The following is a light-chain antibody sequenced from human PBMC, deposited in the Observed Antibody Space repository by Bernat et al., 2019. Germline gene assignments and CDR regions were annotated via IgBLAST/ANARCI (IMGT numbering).Light chain of an antibody. CDR2: EVS. CDR1: SSDVGSYNL. CDR3: CSCAGSSTTGV. Sequence: QSALTQPASVSGSPGQSITISCTGTSSDVGSYNLVSWYQQHPGKDPKLMIYEVSKRPSGVSNRFSGSKSGNTAYLTISGLQAEDGSDYYCCSCAGSSTTGVFGGGTKLTVL. J-gene: IGLJ3*02. V-gene: IGLV2-23*02.